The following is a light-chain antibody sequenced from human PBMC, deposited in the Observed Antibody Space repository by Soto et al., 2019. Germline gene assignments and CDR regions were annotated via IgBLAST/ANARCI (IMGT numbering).Light chain of an antibody. CDR2: GAS. CDR3: QQYNIWPRT. J-gene: IGKJ1*01. Sequence: EIVLTQSPGTLSLSPGERATLSCRASQSITSNLAGYQQKPGQAPRLLIYGASTRATGIPARFSGSGSGTEFTLTISSLQSEDFAVYYCQQYNIWPRTFGQGTKVDIK. CDR1: QSITSN. V-gene: IGKV3-15*01.